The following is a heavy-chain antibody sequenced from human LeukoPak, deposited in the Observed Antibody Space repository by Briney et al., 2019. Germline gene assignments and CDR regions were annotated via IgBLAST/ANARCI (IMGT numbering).Heavy chain of an antibody. CDR2: IIPIFGTA. J-gene: IGHJ4*02. D-gene: IGHD3-22*01. Sequence: SVKVSCKASGGTFSSYAISWVRQAPGQGLEWMGGIIPIFGTANYAQKFQGRVTITADESTSTAYMELSSLRSEDTAVYYCARADYYDSNLFDYWGQGTLVTVSS. CDR3: ARADYYDSNLFDY. V-gene: IGHV1-69*13. CDR1: GGTFSSYA.